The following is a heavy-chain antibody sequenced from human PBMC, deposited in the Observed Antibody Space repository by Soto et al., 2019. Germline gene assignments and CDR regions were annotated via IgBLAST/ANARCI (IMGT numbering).Heavy chain of an antibody. D-gene: IGHD3-3*01. J-gene: IGHJ6*02. CDR3: ARGGSLGVAQRYYYYYYGTDV. V-gene: IGHV4-59*12. Sequence: SDTLSLTCPVSGRSIVSYYWSCIRQPPGWGLEWIGFIYYAGSTKYNPSLNSRVTISVDTSKNQFSLKLTSVTAADTAVYYCARGGSLGVAQRYYYYYYGTDVWGQGNTVTVAS. CDR1: GRSIVSYY. CDR2: IYYAGST.